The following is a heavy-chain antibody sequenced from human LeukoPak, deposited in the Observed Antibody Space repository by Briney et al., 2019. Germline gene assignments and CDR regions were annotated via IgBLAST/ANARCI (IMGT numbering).Heavy chain of an antibody. V-gene: IGHV6-1*01. CDR3: ARDRPRSIAAAGKFNYFDY. D-gene: IGHD6-13*01. CDR1: GDRVSSNSAA. CDR2: TYYRSKWYN. Sequence: SQTLSLTCAISGDRVSSNSAAWNWIRQSPSRGLEWLGRTYYRSKWYNDYAVSVKSRITINPDTSKNQFSLQLNSVTPEDTAVYYCARDRPRSIAAAGKFNYFDYWGQGTLVTVSS. J-gene: IGHJ4*02.